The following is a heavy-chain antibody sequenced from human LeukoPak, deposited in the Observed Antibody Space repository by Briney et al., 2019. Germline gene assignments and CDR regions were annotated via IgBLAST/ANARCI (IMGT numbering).Heavy chain of an antibody. CDR3: ARGDYGDSDY. D-gene: IGHD4-17*01. V-gene: IGHV4-59*01. CDR2: IYYSGST. CDR1: GGSISSYY. J-gene: IGHJ4*02. Sequence: SETLSLTCTVSGGSISSYYWRWIRQPPGKGLEWIGYIYYSGSTNYNPSLKSRVTISVDTSKNQFSLKLSSVTAADTAVYYCARGDYGDSDYWGQGTLVTVSS.